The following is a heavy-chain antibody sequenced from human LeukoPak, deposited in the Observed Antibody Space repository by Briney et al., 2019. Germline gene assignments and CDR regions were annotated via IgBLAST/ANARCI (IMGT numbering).Heavy chain of an antibody. D-gene: IGHD5-12*01. V-gene: IGHV1-69*04. CDR3: ARRAYSGDADLKQEP. CDR2: IIPIFGIA. J-gene: IGHJ5*02. CDR1: GGTFSNHA. Sequence: SVKVSCKASGGTFSNHAISWVRQALGQGLEWMGRIIPIFGIANYAQKFQGRVTITADKDTSTAYMELSSLRSEDTAVYYCARRAYSGDADLKQEPWGQGTLVTVSS.